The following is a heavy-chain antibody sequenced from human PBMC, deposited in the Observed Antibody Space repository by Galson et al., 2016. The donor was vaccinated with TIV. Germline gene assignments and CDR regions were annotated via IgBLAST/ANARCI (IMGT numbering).Heavy chain of an antibody. D-gene: IGHD3-22*01. CDR2: ISGSGDST. CDR1: GFTFSSYA. V-gene: IGHV3-23*01. Sequence: SLRLSCAASGFTFSSYAMTWVRQAPGKGLEWISSISGSGDSTYYADSVKGRFTISGDNSKNTLFLQMNSLRVEDTAVYFCAKVPSSGFYYYYAFDVWGQGTTVTVSS. CDR3: AKVPSSGFYYYYAFDV. J-gene: IGHJ6*02.